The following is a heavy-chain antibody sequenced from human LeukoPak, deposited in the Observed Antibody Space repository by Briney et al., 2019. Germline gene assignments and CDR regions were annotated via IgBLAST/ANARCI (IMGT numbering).Heavy chain of an antibody. CDR2: IYYSGST. V-gene: IGHV4-59*08. D-gene: IGHD3-10*01. CDR1: GGSLSSYY. J-gene: IGHJ3*02. CDR3: ATRIYYGSGKTDAFDI. Sequence: SETLSLTCTVSGGSLSSYYWSWIRQPPGKGLEWIGYIYYSGSTNYNPSLKSRVTISVDTSKNQFSLKLSSVTAADTAVYYCATRIYYGSGKTDAFDIWGQGTMVTVSS.